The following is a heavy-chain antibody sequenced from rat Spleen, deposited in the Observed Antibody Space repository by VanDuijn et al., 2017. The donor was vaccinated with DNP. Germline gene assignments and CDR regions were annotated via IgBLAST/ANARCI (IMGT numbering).Heavy chain of an antibody. D-gene: IGHD1-12*02. V-gene: IGHV5-58*01. CDR3: AKDTYDGTYYSYFAMDA. CDR2: TNIDGAKT. CDR1: GFTFSRYW. Sequence: EVQLVETGGGLVQPGRSLKLSCVASGFTFSRYWMYWIRQAPGKGLEWVASTNIDGAKTYYSDSVKGRFTSSRDNAENSVHLQMSSLRSEDKATYYCAKDTYDGTYYSYFAMDAWGQGTSVTVSS. J-gene: IGHJ4*01.